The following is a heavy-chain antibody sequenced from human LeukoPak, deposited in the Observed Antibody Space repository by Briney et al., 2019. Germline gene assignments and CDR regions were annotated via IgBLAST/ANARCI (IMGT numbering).Heavy chain of an antibody. CDR3: ARGGDRFDY. CDR1: GFIFNSYG. J-gene: IGHJ4*02. D-gene: IGHD4-17*01. CDR2: IRYDGSNK. V-gene: IGHV3-30*02. Sequence: PGGSLRLSCAASGFIFNSYGMHWVRQAPGKGLEWVAFIRYDGSNKYYADSVKGRFTISRDNSRNTLYLQMNSLRAEDTAVYYCARGGDRFDYWGQGTLVTVSS.